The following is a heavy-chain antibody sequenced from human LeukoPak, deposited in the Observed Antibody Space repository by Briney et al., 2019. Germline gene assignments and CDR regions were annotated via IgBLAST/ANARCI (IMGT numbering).Heavy chain of an antibody. D-gene: IGHD6-19*01. CDR1: GDSVSSNSAA. V-gene: IGHV6-1*01. CDR2: TYYRSKWYA. J-gene: IGHJ5*02. CDR3: ARDGSSGWPNSWFDP. Sequence: SQTLSLTCAISGDSVSSNSAAWNWIRQSPSRGLEWLGRTYYRSKWYADYAVSVKGRITINPDTSKNQVSLQLNSVTPEDTAMYYCARDGSSGWPNSWFDPWGQGTLVTVSS.